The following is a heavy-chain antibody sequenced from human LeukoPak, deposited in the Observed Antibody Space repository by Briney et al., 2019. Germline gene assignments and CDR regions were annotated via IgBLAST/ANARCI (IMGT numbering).Heavy chain of an antibody. Sequence: GGSLRLSCAASGFTFSNAWMSWVRQAPGKGLEWVGRIKSKTDGGTTDYAAPVKGRFTISRDDSKNTLYLQMNSLRAEDTAVYYCAKGPYDYVWGSYLDYWGQGTLVTVSS. J-gene: IGHJ4*02. V-gene: IGHV3-15*01. CDR3: AKGPYDYVWGSYLDY. CDR2: IKSKTDGGTT. D-gene: IGHD3-16*01. CDR1: GFTFSNAW.